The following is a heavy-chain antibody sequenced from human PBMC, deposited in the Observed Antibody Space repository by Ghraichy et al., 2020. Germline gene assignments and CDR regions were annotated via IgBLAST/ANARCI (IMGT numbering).Heavy chain of an antibody. CDR3: ARDLEMATIIRAFDI. D-gene: IGHD5-24*01. J-gene: IGHJ3*02. V-gene: IGHV3-21*01. CDR1: GFTFSSYS. Sequence: GESLNISCAASGFTFSSYSMNWVRQAPGKGLEWVSSISSSSSYIYYADSVKGRFTISRDNAKNSLYLQMNSLRAEDTAVYYCARDLEMATIIRAFDIWGQGTMVTVSS. CDR2: ISSSSSYI.